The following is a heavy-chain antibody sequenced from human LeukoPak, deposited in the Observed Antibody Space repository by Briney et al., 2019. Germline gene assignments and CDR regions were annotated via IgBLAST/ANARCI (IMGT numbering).Heavy chain of an antibody. D-gene: IGHD1-1*01. J-gene: IGHJ3*02. V-gene: IGHV1-2*02. CDR2: INPNSGGT. CDR3: ARDSTGSPYDAFDI. CDR1: GYTLTELS. Sequence: ASVKVSCKVSGYTLTELSMHWVRQAPGQGLEWMGWINPNSGGTNYAQKFQGGVTMTRDTSISTAYMELSRLRSDDTAVYYCARDSTGSPYDAFDIWGQGTMVTVSS.